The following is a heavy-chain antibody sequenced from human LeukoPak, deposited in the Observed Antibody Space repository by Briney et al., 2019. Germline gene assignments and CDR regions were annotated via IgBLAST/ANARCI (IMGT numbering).Heavy chain of an antibody. J-gene: IGHJ5*02. CDR3: AREGDSNSVGWFDP. Sequence: SETLSLICAVYGGSFSGYYWSWIRQPPGTGLEWIGEINDSGTPFYNPSLKSRLAISVDPSKNQFSVKLSSVTAADTAVYYCAREGDSNSVGWFDPWGQGTLVTVSS. CDR2: INDSGTP. CDR1: GGSFSGYY. V-gene: IGHV4-34*01. D-gene: IGHD6-13*01.